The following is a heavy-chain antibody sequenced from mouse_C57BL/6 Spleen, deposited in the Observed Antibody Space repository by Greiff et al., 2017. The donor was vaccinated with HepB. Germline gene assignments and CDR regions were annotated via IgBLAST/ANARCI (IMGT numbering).Heavy chain of an antibody. D-gene: IGHD4-1*01. CDR2: IDPSDSYT. CDR3: ARSNWERDAWFAY. CDR1: GYTFTSYW. V-gene: IGHV1-69*01. Sequence: QVQLQQSGAELVMPGASVKLSCKASGYTFTSYWMHWVKQRPGQGLEWIGEIDPSDSYTNYNQKFKGKSTLTVDKSSSTAYMQLSSLTSEDSAVYYCARSNWERDAWFAYWGQGTLVTVSA. J-gene: IGHJ3*01.